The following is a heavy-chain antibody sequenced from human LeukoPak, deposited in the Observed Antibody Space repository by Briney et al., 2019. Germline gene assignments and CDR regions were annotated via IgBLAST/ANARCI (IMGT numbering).Heavy chain of an antibody. V-gene: IGHV4-31*03. J-gene: IGHJ4*02. CDR1: GGSFSRGGYY. D-gene: IGHD5-18*01. Sequence: SQTMSLTCTVSGGSFSRGGYYWSWIRQHPGKGLEWIGYIYYGGSTYYNPSLKSRVTISLDTSKNQFSLKLSSVTAADTAVYYCARALETAMETWGQGTLLPVFS. CDR2: IYYGGST. CDR3: ARALETAMET.